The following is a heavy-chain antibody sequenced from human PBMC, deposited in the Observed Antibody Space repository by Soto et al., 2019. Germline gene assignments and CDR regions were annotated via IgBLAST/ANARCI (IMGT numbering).Heavy chain of an antibody. J-gene: IGHJ3*02. CDR1: GLIVSSTY. V-gene: IGHV3-66*01. Sequence: EVQLVESGGGLVQPGGSLRLSCAASGLIVSSTYMSWVRQAPGKGLEWVSVISNGGDTPYADSVKGRFSLSRDISNNTLNLQMSSLRVEDMAVYYCAREPRYCSGGSGSNTGDAFYIWGQGTMVTVSS. D-gene: IGHD2-15*01. CDR3: AREPRYCSGGSGSNTGDAFYI. CDR2: ISNGGDT.